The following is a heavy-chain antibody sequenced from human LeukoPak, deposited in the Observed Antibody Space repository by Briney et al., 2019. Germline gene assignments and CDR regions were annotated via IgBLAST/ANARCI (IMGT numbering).Heavy chain of an antibody. Sequence: GGSLRLSCAASGFPLSSYAMSWVRQGPGKGLEWVSYISSRATAIYYADSVKGRFTISRDNAKTSLYLQMNSLRAEDTAVYYCARDFGRYFFDYWGQGTLVTVSS. D-gene: IGHD3-10*01. V-gene: IGHV3-48*03. CDR2: ISSRATAI. J-gene: IGHJ4*02. CDR1: GFPLSSYA. CDR3: ARDFGRYFFDY.